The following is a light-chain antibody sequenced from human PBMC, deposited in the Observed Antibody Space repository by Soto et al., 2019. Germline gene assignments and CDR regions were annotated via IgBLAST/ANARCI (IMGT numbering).Light chain of an antibody. V-gene: IGKV3-20*01. CDR2: GAS. Sequence: EIVLTQSPGTLSLSPGERATLSCRASQSVSSSYLAWYQQKPGQAPRLLIYGASSRATGIPDRFSGSGPGTDFTLTISRLEPEDFAVYYCQQYDSSPLTFGGGTKVEIQ. CDR3: QQYDSSPLT. J-gene: IGKJ4*01. CDR1: QSVSSSY.